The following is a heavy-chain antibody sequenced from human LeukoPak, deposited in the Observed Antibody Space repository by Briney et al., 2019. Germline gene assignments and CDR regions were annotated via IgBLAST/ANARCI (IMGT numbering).Heavy chain of an antibody. D-gene: IGHD6-19*01. Sequence: SETLSLTCAVSGYSISSGYFWGWIRQPPGKGLEWIGSIFHSGSTYYNPSLKSRVTISVDTSKNQFSLKLSSVTAADTAVYYCARLSSGWNAYFDYWGQGTLVIVSS. CDR1: GYSISSGYF. CDR3: ARLSSGWNAYFDY. J-gene: IGHJ4*02. V-gene: IGHV4-38-2*01. CDR2: IFHSGST.